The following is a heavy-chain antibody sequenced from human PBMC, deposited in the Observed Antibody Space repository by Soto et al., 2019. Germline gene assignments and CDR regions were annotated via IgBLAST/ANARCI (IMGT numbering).Heavy chain of an antibody. J-gene: IGHJ3*02. CDR1: GFTFSSYA. V-gene: IGHV3-30-3*01. CDR2: ISYDGSNT. CDR3: ARELYYDDSSGYYQLYAFDI. Sequence: QVQLVESGGGVVKPGRSLRLSCAASGFTFSSYAMHWVRQAPGKGLEWVAVISYDGSNTYYADSVKGRFTISRDNSKNTQYLQMNSERAEDTAVYYCARELYYDDSSGYYQLYAFDIWGQGTMVTVSS. D-gene: IGHD3-22*01.